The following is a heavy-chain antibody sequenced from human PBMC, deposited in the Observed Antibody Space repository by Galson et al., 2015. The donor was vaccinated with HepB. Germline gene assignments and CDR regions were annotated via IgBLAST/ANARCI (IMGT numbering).Heavy chain of an antibody. V-gene: IGHV1-24*01. CDR2: FDPEDGET. J-gene: IGHJ6*02. CDR3: ATGVLEPYLYYYYGMDV. D-gene: IGHD1-1*01. Sequence: SVKVSCKASGYTFTGYYMHWVRQAPGKGLEWMGGFDPEDGETIYAQKFQGRVTMTEDTSTDTAYMELSSLRSEDTAVYYCATGVLEPYLYYYYGMDVWGQGTTVTVSS. CDR1: GYTFTGYY.